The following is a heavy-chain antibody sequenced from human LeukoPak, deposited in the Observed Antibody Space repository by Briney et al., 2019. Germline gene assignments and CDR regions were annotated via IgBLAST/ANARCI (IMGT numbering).Heavy chain of an antibody. CDR1: GYTFTSYG. CDR3: ARDLLWFGELASFDP. J-gene: IGHJ5*02. CDR2: ISAYNGNT. V-gene: IGHV1-18*01. Sequence: ASVKVSCKASGYTFTSYGISWVRQAPGQGLEWMGWISAYNGNTNYAQKLQGRDTMTTDTSTSTAYMELRSLRSDDTAVYYCARDLLWFGELASFDPWGRGTLVTVSS. D-gene: IGHD3-10*01.